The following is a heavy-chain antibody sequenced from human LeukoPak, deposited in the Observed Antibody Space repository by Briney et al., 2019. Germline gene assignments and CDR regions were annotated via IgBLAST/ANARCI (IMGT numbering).Heavy chain of an antibody. CDR1: GVTFSTYG. Sequence: PGGSLRLSCAVSGVTFSTYGMHWVRQAPGKGLEWVAFISYDGSNKYYADSVKGRFTASRDNAKNSLYLQMNSLRAEDTAVYYCATDRGPNTFDYWGQGTLSPSPQ. CDR3: ATDRGPNTFDY. V-gene: IGHV3-30*03. CDR2: ISYDGSNK. J-gene: IGHJ4*02.